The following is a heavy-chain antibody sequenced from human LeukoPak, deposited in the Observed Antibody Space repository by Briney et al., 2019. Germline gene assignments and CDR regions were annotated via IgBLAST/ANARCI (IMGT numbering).Heavy chain of an antibody. CDR1: GLTVSSNY. D-gene: IGHD3-9*01. V-gene: IGHV3-53*01. Sequence: GGSLRLSCAASGLTVSSNYMSWVRQAPGKGLEWVSVIYSGGSTYYADSVKGRFTISRDNSKNTLYLQMNGLRAEDTAVYYCARDDILTGYRDYWGQGTLVTVSS. CDR3: ARDDILTGYRDY. CDR2: IYSGGST. J-gene: IGHJ4*02.